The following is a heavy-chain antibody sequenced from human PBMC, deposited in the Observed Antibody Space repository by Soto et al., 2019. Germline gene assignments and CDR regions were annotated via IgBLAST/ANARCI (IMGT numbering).Heavy chain of an antibody. CDR3: ARYSKNWPYYGMDV. J-gene: IGHJ6*02. CDR2: IDWDDDK. D-gene: IGHD4-4*01. V-gene: IGHV2-70*01. CDR1: GFSLSTSGMC. Sequence: ESGPTLVNPTQTLTLTCTFSGFSLSTSGMCVSWIRQPPGKALEWLALIDWDDDKYYSTSLKTRLTISKDTSKNQVVLTMTNMDPVDTATYYCARYSKNWPYYGMDVWGQGTTVTVSS.